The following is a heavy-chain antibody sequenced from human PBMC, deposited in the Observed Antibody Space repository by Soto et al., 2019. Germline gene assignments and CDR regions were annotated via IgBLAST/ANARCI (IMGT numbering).Heavy chain of an antibody. CDR2: INQDGSKT. Sequence: EVPLVESGGGLVQPGGALRLSCKPSGFAFSDFWLPWARQAPRNGPEWVATINQDGSKTYYVDSVMGRFTVSRDNAKNSLYLQMDSLRAEDTAVYYCERCVYTSYNYWGLWGQGTLVSVSS. D-gene: IGHD1-1*01. J-gene: IGHJ4*02. CDR3: ERCVYTSYNYWGL. V-gene: IGHV3-7*03. CDR1: GFAFSDFW.